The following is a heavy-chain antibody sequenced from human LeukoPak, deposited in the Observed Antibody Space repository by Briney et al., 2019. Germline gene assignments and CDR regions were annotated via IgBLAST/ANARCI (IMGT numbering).Heavy chain of an antibody. Sequence: QPGGSLRLSCAASGFTFTTYWMSWVRQAPGKGLGWVASINQDGTEKYYVDSVKGRFTISRDYAKKSLYLQMNSLRAEDTALYYCARRWDSRFYFDYWGQGTLVTVSS. D-gene: IGHD1-26*01. CDR1: GFTFTTYW. J-gene: IGHJ4*02. CDR3: ARRWDSRFYFDY. CDR2: INQDGTEK. V-gene: IGHV3-7*03.